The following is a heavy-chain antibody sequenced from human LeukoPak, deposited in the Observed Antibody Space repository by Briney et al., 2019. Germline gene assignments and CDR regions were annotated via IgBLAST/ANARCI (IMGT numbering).Heavy chain of an antibody. CDR2: IIPIFGTA. J-gene: IGHJ4*02. D-gene: IGHD3-3*01. Sequence: SVKVSCKASGGTFSSYAISWVRQAPGQGLEWMGRIIPIFGTANYAQKFQGRVTITTDESTSTAYMELSSLRSDDPAIYYCARDLVGGIWSAGFWGQGTLVTVSS. CDR1: GGTFSSYA. CDR3: ARDLVGGIWSAGF. V-gene: IGHV1-69*05.